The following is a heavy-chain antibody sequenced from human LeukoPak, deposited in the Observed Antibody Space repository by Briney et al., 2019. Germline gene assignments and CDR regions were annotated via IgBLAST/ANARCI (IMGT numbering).Heavy chain of an antibody. Sequence: SETLSLTCTVSGGSISSADYYWSWFRQYPGKGLEWIGYICYNGITYYNPSLKSRVVISMYTSKNQFSLKLTSVTAADTAVYFCARKRDDGDYHIDYWGQGTLVTVSS. D-gene: IGHD4-17*01. J-gene: IGHJ4*02. CDR3: ARKRDDGDYHIDY. CDR1: GGSISSADYY. V-gene: IGHV4-31*03. CDR2: ICYNGIT.